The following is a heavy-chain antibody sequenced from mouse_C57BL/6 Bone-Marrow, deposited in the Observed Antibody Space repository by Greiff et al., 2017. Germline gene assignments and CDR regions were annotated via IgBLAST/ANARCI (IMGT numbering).Heavy chain of an antibody. CDR3: ARKEITTVGDWFAY. CDR2: IYPGSGST. J-gene: IGHJ3*01. Sequence: QVQLQQSGAELVKPGASVKMSCKASGYTFTSYWITWVKQRPGQGLEWIGDIYPGSGSTNYNEKFKSKATLTVDTSSSTAYMQLSSLTSEDSAVYYCARKEITTVGDWFAYWGQGTLVTVSA. CDR1: GYTFTSYW. V-gene: IGHV1-55*01. D-gene: IGHD1-1*01.